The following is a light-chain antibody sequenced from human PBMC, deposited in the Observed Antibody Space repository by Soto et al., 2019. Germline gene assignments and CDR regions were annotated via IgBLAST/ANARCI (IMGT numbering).Light chain of an antibody. CDR1: SSNIGAGYD. V-gene: IGLV1-40*01. Sequence: QSVLTQPPSVSWAPGQRVTISCTGSSSNIGAGYDVHWYQHLPGTAPKLLIFGNSNRPSGVPDRFSGSKSGTSASLAITGLQAEDEADYYCQSRDTSLSGFYVFGTGTKVTVL. CDR3: QSRDTSLSGFYV. CDR2: GNS. J-gene: IGLJ1*01.